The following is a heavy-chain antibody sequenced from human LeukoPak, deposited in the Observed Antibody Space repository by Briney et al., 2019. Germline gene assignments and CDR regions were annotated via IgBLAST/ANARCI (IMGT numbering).Heavy chain of an antibody. D-gene: IGHD6-25*01. V-gene: IGHV3-9*01. CDR1: GFTFSSYA. Sequence: GGSLRLSCAASGFTFSSYAMHWVRQAPGKGLEWVSGISWNSGSIGYADSVKGRFTISRDNAKNSLYLQMNSLRAEDTALYYCSPLTVASGWGQGTLVTVSS. CDR2: ISWNSGSI. CDR3: SPLTVASG. J-gene: IGHJ4*02.